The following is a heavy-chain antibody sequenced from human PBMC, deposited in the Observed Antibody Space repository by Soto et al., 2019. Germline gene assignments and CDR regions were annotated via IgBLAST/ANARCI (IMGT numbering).Heavy chain of an antibody. Sequence: PSATLFLTCAVYAGSFRDYYCSLIRQPPGKGLEWIGEINHSASTNYNPSLKSRVTISVDTSKNQFSLKLSSVTAADTAVYHCARGDDILTGPVIENRFDPWGRGTLVTVSS. CDR1: AGSFRDYY. V-gene: IGHV4-34*01. D-gene: IGHD3-9*01. CDR2: INHSAST. J-gene: IGHJ5*02. CDR3: ARGDDILTGPVIENRFDP.